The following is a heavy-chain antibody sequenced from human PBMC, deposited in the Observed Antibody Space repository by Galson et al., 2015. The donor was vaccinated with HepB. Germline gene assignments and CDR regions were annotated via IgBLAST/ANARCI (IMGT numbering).Heavy chain of an antibody. D-gene: IGHD3-3*01. CDR3: ARPRRRTTTILGVALGGMDV. CDR2: ISTYNGFT. CDR1: DYTFTNYG. V-gene: IGHV1-18*04. J-gene: IGHJ6*02. Sequence: SVKVSCKASDYTFTNYGISWVRQAPGQGLEWMGWISTYNGFTKYAQKFQGRVTMTRDTSTGTAYMELRSLRSDDTAVYYCARPRRRTTTILGVALGGMDVWGQGTTVSVSS.